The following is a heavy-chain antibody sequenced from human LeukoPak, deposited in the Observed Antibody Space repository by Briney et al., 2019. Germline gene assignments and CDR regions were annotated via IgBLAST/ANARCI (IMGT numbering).Heavy chain of an antibody. J-gene: IGHJ4*02. Sequence: PSETLSLTCTVSGGSISSGSYYWSWIRQPAGKGLEWIGRIYTSGSTNYNPSLKSRVTISVDTSKNQFSPKLSSVTAADTAVYYCARDGGYSYGFYFDYWGQGTLVTVSS. D-gene: IGHD5-18*01. CDR1: GGSISSGSYY. CDR2: IYTSGST. CDR3: ARDGGYSYGFYFDY. V-gene: IGHV4-61*02.